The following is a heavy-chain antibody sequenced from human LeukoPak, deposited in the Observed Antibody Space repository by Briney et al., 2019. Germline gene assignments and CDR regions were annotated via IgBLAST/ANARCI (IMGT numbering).Heavy chain of an antibody. J-gene: IGHJ4*02. D-gene: IGHD2-21*02. CDR2: INPNSGGT. CDR3: AREGRLRQKESEVDY. V-gene: IGHV1-2*02. Sequence: GASVKVSCKASGYTFTGYYMHWVRQAPGQGLEWMGWINPNSGGTNYAQKFQGRVTMTRDTSISTAYMELSRLRSDDTAVYYCAREGRLRQKESEVDYWGQGTLVTVSS. CDR1: GYTFTGYY.